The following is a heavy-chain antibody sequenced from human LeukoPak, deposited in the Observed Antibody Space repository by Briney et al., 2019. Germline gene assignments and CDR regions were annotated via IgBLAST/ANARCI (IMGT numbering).Heavy chain of an antibody. CDR2: INSDGSST. V-gene: IGHV3-74*01. J-gene: IGHJ3*02. CDR3: ARRTYYYDSSGYSGGYDAFDI. D-gene: IGHD3-22*01. CDR1: GFTFSSYW. Sequence: GGSLGLSCAASGFTFSSYWMHWVRQAPGKGLVWVSRINSDGSSTSYADSVKGRFTISRDNAKNTLYLQMNSLRAEDTAVYYCARRTYYYDSSGYSGGYDAFDIWGQGTMVTVSS.